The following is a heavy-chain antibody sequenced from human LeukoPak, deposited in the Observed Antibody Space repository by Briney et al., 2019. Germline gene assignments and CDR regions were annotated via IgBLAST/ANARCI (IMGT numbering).Heavy chain of an antibody. CDR2: IYYSGST. D-gene: IGHD2-2*01. V-gene: IGHV4-59*08. Sequence: SETLSLTCTVSGGSISGYYWSWIRQPPGEGLEYIGYIYYSGSTNYNPSLKSRVTISVDTSKNQFSLKLSSVTAADAAVYYCARGYCSSTSCYLYYFDYWGQGTLVTVSS. J-gene: IGHJ4*02. CDR3: ARGYCSSTSCYLYYFDY. CDR1: GGSISGYY.